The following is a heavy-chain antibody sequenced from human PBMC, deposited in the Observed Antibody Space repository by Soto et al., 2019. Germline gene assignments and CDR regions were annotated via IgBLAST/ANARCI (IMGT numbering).Heavy chain of an antibody. CDR2: INPNSGGT. CDR1: GYPFTGYY. V-gene: IGHV1-2*02. J-gene: IGHJ5*02. CDR3: ARDDFDALVAAINWFDP. D-gene: IGHD2-15*01. Sequence: GAPVEISSKASGYPFTGYYIHWVRQAPGQELEWMGWINPNSGGTNYAQKFQGGVTMTRDTSISTAYMELSRLRSDDTAVYYCARDDFDALVAAINWFDPWGEGTVVTVS.